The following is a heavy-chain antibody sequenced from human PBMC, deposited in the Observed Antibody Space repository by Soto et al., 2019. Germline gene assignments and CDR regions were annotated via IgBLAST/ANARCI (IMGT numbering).Heavy chain of an antibody. D-gene: IGHD2-2*01. V-gene: IGHV1-69*08. J-gene: IGHJ6*02. Sequence: QVQLVQSGAEVKKPGSSVKVSCKASGGTFSSYIITWVRQAPGQGLEWMGRIIPILGIANYAQKFQGRVTITADNSTSTAYMKLISLRSEDTAVYYCARDRLNCSSSSCDAGGYGMDVWGQGTTVTVSS. CDR3: ARDRLNCSSSSCDAGGYGMDV. CDR2: IIPILGIA. CDR1: GGTFSSYI.